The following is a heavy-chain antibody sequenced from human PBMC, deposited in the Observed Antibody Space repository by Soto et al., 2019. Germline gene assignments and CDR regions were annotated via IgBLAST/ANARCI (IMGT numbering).Heavy chain of an antibody. D-gene: IGHD1-1*01. CDR2: IPYDGSSQ. Sequence: QVHLVESGGGVVQPGRSLRLSCAASGFTFSTSTMHWVRQAPGKGLEWVAVIPYDGSSQYYADSVKGRFTISRDNSKNTLYVQMNNLRPEDTAIYYCARLETRGSSASLDYWGQGTLVTVSS. CDR1: GFTFSTST. CDR3: ARLETRGSSASLDY. V-gene: IGHV3-30-3*01. J-gene: IGHJ4*02.